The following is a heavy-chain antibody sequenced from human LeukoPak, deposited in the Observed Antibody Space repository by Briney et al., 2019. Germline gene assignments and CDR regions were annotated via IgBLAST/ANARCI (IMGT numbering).Heavy chain of an antibody. D-gene: IGHD3-10*01. CDR3: AKDKGAGTYYTGTWFDS. V-gene: IGHV3-9*01. J-gene: IGHJ5*01. CDR1: GFTFDDYA. Sequence: PGGSLRLSCAASGFTFDDYAMQWVRQAPGKGLEWVSGISWNSGRIGYADSVKGRFTISRDNAKNSLYLQMNSLRPEDTALYFCAKDKGAGTYYTGTWFDSWGQGALVIVSS. CDR2: ISWNSGRI.